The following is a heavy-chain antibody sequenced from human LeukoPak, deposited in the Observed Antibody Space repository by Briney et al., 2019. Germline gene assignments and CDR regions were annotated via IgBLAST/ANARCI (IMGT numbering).Heavy chain of an antibody. D-gene: IGHD3-10*01. Sequence: SETLSLTCTVSGGSISSYYWSWIRQPPGKGLEWIGYIYYSGSTNYNPSLKSRVTISVDTSKNQFSLKLSSVTAADTAVYYCARDEWVGDVGYDYWGQGTLVTVSS. CDR1: GGSISSYY. J-gene: IGHJ4*02. V-gene: IGHV4-59*01. CDR3: ARDEWVGDVGYDY. CDR2: IYYSGST.